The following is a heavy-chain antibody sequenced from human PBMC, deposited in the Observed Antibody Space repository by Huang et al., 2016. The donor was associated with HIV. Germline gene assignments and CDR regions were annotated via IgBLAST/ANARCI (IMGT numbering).Heavy chain of an antibody. D-gene: IGHD3-3*01. J-gene: IGHJ5*02. CDR3: AREDFWSGYYSNWFDP. V-gene: IGHV4-59*11. CDR1: GGSITSHS. CDR2: IYYSGGT. Sequence: QVQLQESGPGLVKPSETLSLTCTVSGGSITSHSWSWIRQSPGKGLEWIGSIYYSGGTTYNPSLKSRVTISVDTSKNQFALKLSSVTAADTAVYYCAREDFWSGYYSNWFDPWGQGTLVTVSS.